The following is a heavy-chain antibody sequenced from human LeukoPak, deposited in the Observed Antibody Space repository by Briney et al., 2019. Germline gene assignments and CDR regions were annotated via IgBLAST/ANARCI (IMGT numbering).Heavy chain of an antibody. CDR1: GYTFTSYY. V-gene: IGHV1-46*01. Sequence: GAAVQVSCKASGYTFTSYYMHWVRQAPGQGLEWMGLINPSGGSTSYAQKFQGRVTMTRDTSTSTVYMELSSLRSEDTAVYYCARQISSWPYYYYYGMDVWGQGTTVTVFS. CDR2: INPSGGST. CDR3: ARQISSWPYYYYYGMDV. D-gene: IGHD6-13*01. J-gene: IGHJ6*02.